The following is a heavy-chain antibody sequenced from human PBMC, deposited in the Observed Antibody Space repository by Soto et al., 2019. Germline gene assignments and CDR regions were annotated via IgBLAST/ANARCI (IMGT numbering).Heavy chain of an antibody. CDR2: IYYTGNT. CDR3: AREFSNSPEAFDS. V-gene: IGHV4-61*08. J-gene: IGHJ4*02. CDR1: GGSVNSDDFY. D-gene: IGHD6-6*01. Sequence: LSETLSLTCTVSGGSVNSDDFYWSWIRQPPGRGLEWIGYIYYTGNTKYNPSLKSRVTISIDTSRNQFSLKLSSVTAADTAVYYCAREFSNSPEAFDSWGQGSLVTVSS.